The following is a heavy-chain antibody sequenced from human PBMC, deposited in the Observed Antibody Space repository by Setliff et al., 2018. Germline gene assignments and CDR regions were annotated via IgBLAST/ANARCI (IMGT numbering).Heavy chain of an antibody. V-gene: IGHV3-74*01. J-gene: IGHJ4*02. CDR3: VRGPYSGSGSYFDN. CDR2: INGDGSDT. Sequence: GGSLRLSCAASGFSFNNYWMHWVRQAPGKGLVWVSRINGDGSDTTYADSVKGRFTISRDNAKYTLYLQMTSLRAEDTAIYYCVRGPYSGSGSYFDNWGQGMLVTVSS. CDR1: GFSFNNYW. D-gene: IGHD1-26*01.